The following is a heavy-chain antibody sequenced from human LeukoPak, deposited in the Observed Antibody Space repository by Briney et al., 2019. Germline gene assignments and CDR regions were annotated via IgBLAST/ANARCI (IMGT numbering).Heavy chain of an antibody. Sequence: PGGSLRLSCAASGFTFSSYWMSWVRQAPGKGLEWVANIKQDGSEKYYVDSVKGRFTISRGNAKNSLYLQMNSLRAEDTAVYYCARGLYSSSWYQGYWGQGTLVTVSS. CDR3: ARGLYSSSWYQGY. CDR2: IKQDGSEK. V-gene: IGHV3-7*01. J-gene: IGHJ4*02. CDR1: GFTFSSYW. D-gene: IGHD6-13*01.